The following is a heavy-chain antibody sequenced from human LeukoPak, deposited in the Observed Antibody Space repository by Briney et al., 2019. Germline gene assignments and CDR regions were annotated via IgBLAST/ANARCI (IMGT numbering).Heavy chain of an antibody. CDR1: GGSISSYY. Sequence: SETLSLTCTVSGGSISSYYWSWIRQPAGKGLEWIGYIYYSGSTNYNPSLKSRVTISVDTSKNQLSLKLSSVTAADTAVYYCARDDSSGYYDYWGQGTLVTVSS. CDR2: IYYSGST. D-gene: IGHD3-22*01. V-gene: IGHV4-59*01. CDR3: ARDDSSGYYDY. J-gene: IGHJ4*02.